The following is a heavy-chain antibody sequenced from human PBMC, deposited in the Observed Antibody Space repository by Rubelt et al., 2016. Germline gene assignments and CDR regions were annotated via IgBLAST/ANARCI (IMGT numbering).Heavy chain of an antibody. J-gene: IGHJ6*02. D-gene: IGHD3-3*01. CDR3: ARDRLCGVVSGMDV. CDR2: IYYSGST. Sequence: QLQLQESGPGLVKPSETLSLTCTVSGGSISSSSYYWGWIRQPPGKGLEWIGSIYYSGSTYYNPSPKSRFTISVDTSKNQFSLKLSSVTAADTAVYYCARDRLCGVVSGMDVWGQGTTVTVSS. CDR1: GGSISSSSYY. V-gene: IGHV4-39*07.